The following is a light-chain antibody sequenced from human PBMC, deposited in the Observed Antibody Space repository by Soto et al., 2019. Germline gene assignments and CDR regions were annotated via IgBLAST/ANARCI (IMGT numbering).Light chain of an antibody. CDR1: QSVSSSY. J-gene: IGKJ2*01. V-gene: IGKV3-20*01. CDR3: QQYGRSPPFT. CDR2: GAS. Sequence: EIVLTQSPGTLSLSPGERATLSCRASQSVSSSYLAWYQQKPGQAPRLLIYGASSRATGIQDRFSGSGSGADVTLTISRLEPEDFSVYYCQQYGRSPPFTFGQGTKVEIK.